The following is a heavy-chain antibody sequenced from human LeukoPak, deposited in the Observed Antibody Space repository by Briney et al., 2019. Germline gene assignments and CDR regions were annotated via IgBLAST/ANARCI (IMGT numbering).Heavy chain of an antibody. J-gene: IGHJ6*02. CDR3: AGGARGYVPYYYSGMDV. Sequence: SVKVSCKASGGTFSSYAISWVRQAPGQGLEWMGGIIPIFGTANYAQKFQGRVTITADESTSTAYMELSSLRSEATAVYYCAGGARGYVPYYYSGMDVWGQGTPVTVSS. CDR2: IIPIFGTA. D-gene: IGHD5-18*01. V-gene: IGHV1-69*13. CDR1: GGTFSSYA.